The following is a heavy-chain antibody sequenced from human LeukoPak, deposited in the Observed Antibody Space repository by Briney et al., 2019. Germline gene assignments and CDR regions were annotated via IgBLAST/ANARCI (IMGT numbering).Heavy chain of an antibody. CDR2: IYPGDSDT. V-gene: IGHV5-51*01. CDR3: ARQIPSGSYYGGVDY. D-gene: IGHD1-26*01. Sequence: GASLQISCKGSGSRFTSYWIGWVRQLPGKGLEWMGIIYPGDSDTRYSPSFQGQVTISADKSISTAYLQWSSLKASDTAMYYCARQIPSGSYYGGVDYWGQGTLVSVSS. J-gene: IGHJ4*02. CDR1: GSRFTSYW.